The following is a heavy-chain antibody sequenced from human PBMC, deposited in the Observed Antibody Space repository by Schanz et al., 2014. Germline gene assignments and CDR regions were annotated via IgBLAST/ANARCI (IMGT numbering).Heavy chain of an antibody. CDR3: ARENLNWEAFDI. CDR2: ISDSSSYI. V-gene: IGHV3-21*04. CDR1: GFTFSDYS. D-gene: IGHD7-27*01. J-gene: IGHJ3*02. Sequence: EVHLVESGGGLVKPGGSLRLSCGASGFTFSDYSMNWVRQAPGKGLEWVSSISDSSSYIYYADSVKGRFTISRDNAKNSLYLEMTSLRGEDTAVYYCARENLNWEAFDIWGQGTVVTVSS.